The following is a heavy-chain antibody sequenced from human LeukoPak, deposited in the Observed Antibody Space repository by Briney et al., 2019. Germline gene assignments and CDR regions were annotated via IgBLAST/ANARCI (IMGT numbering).Heavy chain of an antibody. CDR1: GFTVSSNY. CDR2: IYSGGST. D-gene: IGHD5-18*01. V-gene: IGHV3-53*01. CDR3: AKNGDTAMVTGPFDY. J-gene: IGHJ4*02. Sequence: GGSLRLSCAASGFTVSSNYMSWVRQAPGKGLEWVSVIYSGGSTYYADSVKGRFTISRDISMTTLFLQMDSLRAEDTAVYYCAKNGDTAMVTGPFDYWGQGTLVTVSS.